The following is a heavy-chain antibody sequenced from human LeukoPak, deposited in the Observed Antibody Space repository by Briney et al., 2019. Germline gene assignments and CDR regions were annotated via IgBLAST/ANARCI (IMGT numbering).Heavy chain of an antibody. CDR3: ARDLTRYCSSTSCHEAVAFDY. CDR2: INPSGGST. CDR1: GYTFTSYY. D-gene: IGHD2-2*01. Sequence: ASVKVSCKSSGYTFTSYYMHWVRQAPGQGLEWMGIINPSGGSTSYAQKFQGRVTMTRDMSTSTVYMELSSLRSEDTAVYYCARDLTRYCSSTSCHEAVAFDYWGQGPLVTVSS. J-gene: IGHJ4*02. V-gene: IGHV1-46*01.